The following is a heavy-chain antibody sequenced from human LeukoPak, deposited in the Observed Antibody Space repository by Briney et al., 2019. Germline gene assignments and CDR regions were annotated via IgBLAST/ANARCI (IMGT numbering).Heavy chain of an antibody. Sequence: GGSLRLSCAASGFTFSSYGMHWVRQAPGKGLEWVAVIWYDGSNKYYADSVKGRFTISRDNSKNTLYLQMNSLRAEDTAVYYCARDIAITEAPAGFDYWGQGTLVTVSS. CDR2: IWYDGSNK. V-gene: IGHV3-33*01. J-gene: IGHJ4*02. CDR1: GFTFSSYG. CDR3: ARDIAITEAPAGFDY. D-gene: IGHD2-21*01.